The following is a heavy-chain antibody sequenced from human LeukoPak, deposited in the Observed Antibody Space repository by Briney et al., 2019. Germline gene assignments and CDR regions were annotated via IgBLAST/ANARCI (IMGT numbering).Heavy chain of an antibody. V-gene: IGHV4-34*01. J-gene: IGHJ4*02. CDR2: INHAGTT. CDR1: GASLSGYY. CDR3: ARGRGWNYFDY. D-gene: IGHD6-19*01. Sequence: PSETLSLTCGVHGASLSGYYWTWLRQFPGKGLEWIGEINHAGTTDDNPSLRSRVTISVNASKTQFPLKLTSVTAADTAVYYCARGRGWNYFDYWGLGTLVTVSS.